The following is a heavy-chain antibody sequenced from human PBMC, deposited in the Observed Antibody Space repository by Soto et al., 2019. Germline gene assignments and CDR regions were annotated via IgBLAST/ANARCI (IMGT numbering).Heavy chain of an antibody. CDR2: IYPGDSDT. Sequence: PGESLKISCKGSGYSFTSYWIGWVRQMPGKGLEWMGIIYPGDSDTRYSPSFQGQVTISADKSISTAYLQWSSLKASDTAMYYCAINYYDSSGYQADYYYYGMDVWGQGTTVTVSS. CDR1: GYSFTSYW. V-gene: IGHV5-51*01. CDR3: AINYYDSSGYQADYYYYGMDV. J-gene: IGHJ6*02. D-gene: IGHD3-22*01.